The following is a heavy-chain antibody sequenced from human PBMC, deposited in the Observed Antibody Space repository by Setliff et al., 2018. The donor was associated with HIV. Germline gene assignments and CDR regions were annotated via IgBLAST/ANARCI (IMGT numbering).Heavy chain of an antibody. D-gene: IGHD2-21*02. J-gene: IGHJ4*02. CDR1: GFTFSSYG. CDR3: AKDSSRGDRLRY. V-gene: IGHV3-33*06. Sequence: PGGSLRLSCAASGFTFSSYGIHWVRQAPGKGLEWVALIWYDGSNKYYADSVKGRFTISRDNSKNTLYLQMSSLRAEDTAVYYCAKDSSRGDRLRYWGQGTLVTVSS. CDR2: IWYDGSNK.